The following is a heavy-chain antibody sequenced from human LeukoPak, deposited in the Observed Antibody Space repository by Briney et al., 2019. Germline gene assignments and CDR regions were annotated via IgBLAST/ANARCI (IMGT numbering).Heavy chain of an antibody. CDR2: ISVSGGST. V-gene: IGHV3-23*01. J-gene: IGHJ4*02. CDR3: AKDWNDAGFFDY. Sequence: PGGSLRLSCAASGFTFSSYAMSWVRQAPGKGLEWVSAISVSGGSTYYADSVKGRFTISRDNSKNTLYLQMNSLRAEDTAVYYCAKDWNDAGFFDYWGQGTLVTVSS. D-gene: IGHD1-1*01. CDR1: GFTFSSYA.